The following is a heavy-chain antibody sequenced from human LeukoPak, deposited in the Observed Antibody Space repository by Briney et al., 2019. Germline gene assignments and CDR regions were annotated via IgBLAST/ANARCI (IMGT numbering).Heavy chain of an antibody. CDR2: ISSSSSYI. J-gene: IGHJ4*02. D-gene: IGHD3-9*01. CDR3: ARGLRYFDWLLPNDY. V-gene: IGHV3-21*01. Sequence: PGGSLRLYCAAYGFTFSSYSMNWVRQAPGKGLEWVSSISSSSSYIYYADSVKGRFTISRDNAKNSLYLQMNSLRAEDTAVYYCARGLRYFDWLLPNDYWGQGTLVTVSS. CDR1: GFTFSSYS.